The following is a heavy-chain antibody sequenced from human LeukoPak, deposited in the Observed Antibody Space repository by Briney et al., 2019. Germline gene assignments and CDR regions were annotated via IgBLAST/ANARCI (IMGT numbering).Heavy chain of an antibody. CDR2: ISSSSSYI. D-gene: IGHD4-17*01. Sequence: GGSLRLSCAASGFTFSGSTMNWVRQAPGKGLEWVSSISSSSSYIYYADSVKGRFTISRDNAKNSLYLQMNSLRAEDTAVYYCARGYGDYVPFDIWGQGTMVTVSS. CDR3: ARGYGDYVPFDI. CDR1: GFTFSGST. J-gene: IGHJ3*02. V-gene: IGHV3-21*01.